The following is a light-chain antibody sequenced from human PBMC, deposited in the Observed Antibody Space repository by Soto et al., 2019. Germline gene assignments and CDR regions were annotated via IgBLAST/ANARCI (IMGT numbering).Light chain of an antibody. Sequence: DIVMTQSPLSLPVTPGEPASISCRSSHTLLNSNGYNYLNWYLQKPGQSPQVLIYLGSNRASGVPDRFSGSGSGTDFTLKISRVEAEDVGVYFCAQGLQIPLTFGGGTKVEIK. V-gene: IGKV2-28*01. CDR3: AQGLQIPLT. CDR1: HTLLNSNGYNY. CDR2: LGS. J-gene: IGKJ4*01.